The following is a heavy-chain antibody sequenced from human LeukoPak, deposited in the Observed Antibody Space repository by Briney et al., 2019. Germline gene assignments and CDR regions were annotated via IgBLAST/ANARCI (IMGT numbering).Heavy chain of an antibody. V-gene: IGHV3-9*01. J-gene: IGHJ4*02. Sequence: GGSLRLSCAASGFTFDDYAMHWVRQAPGKGLEWVSGISWNSGSIGYVDSVKGRFTISRDNAKNSLCPQMNSLRVEDTALYYCAKSRRRYDSSGYYSDWGQGTLVTVSS. CDR2: ISWNSGSI. CDR3: AKSRRRYDSSGYYSD. CDR1: GFTFDDYA. D-gene: IGHD3-22*01.